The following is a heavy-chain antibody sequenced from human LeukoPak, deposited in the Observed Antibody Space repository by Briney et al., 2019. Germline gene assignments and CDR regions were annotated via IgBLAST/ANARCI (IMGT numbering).Heavy chain of an antibody. CDR2: INSDGSST. CDR3: AKAKRNYDFWSGYSNY. Sequence: GGSLRLSCAASGFTFSSYWMHWVRQAPGKGLVWVSRINSDGSSTSYADSVKGRFTISRDNAKNTLYLQMNSVRAEDTAVYYCAKAKRNYDFWSGYSNYWGQGTLVTVSS. CDR1: GFTFSSYW. D-gene: IGHD3-3*01. J-gene: IGHJ4*02. V-gene: IGHV3-74*01.